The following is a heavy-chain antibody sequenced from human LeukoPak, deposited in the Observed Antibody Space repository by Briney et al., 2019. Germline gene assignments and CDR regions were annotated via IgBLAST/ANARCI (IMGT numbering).Heavy chain of an antibody. Sequence: ASVKVSCKASGYTFTTYYMHWVRQAPGQGLEWMGIIHPSGGSTSYAQKFQGRVTMARDTSTSTVYMELSSLISEDTAVYYCARGLPVGGTRDPFDYWGQGTLVTVSS. CDR3: ARGLPVGGTRDPFDY. D-gene: IGHD6-19*01. CDR1: GYTFTTYY. CDR2: IHPSGGST. V-gene: IGHV1-46*01. J-gene: IGHJ4*02.